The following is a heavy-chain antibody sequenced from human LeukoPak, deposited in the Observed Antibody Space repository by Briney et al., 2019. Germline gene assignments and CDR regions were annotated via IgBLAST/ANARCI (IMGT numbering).Heavy chain of an antibody. V-gene: IGHV3-30*02. CDR1: GFTFSSYD. CDR2: IRYDGSNK. J-gene: IGHJ4*02. Sequence: PGGSLRLSCAASGFTFSSYDIHWVRQAPGKGLEWVALIRYDGSNKYYADSVRGRFTISRDNSKNSLYLQMNSLRAEDTAVYYCARGAMITFGGLIISAYYFDYWGQGTLVTVSS. CDR3: ARGAMITFGGLIISAYYFDY. D-gene: IGHD3-16*02.